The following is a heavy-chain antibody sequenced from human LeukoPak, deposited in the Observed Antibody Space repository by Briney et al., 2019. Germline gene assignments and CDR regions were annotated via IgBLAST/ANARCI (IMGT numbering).Heavy chain of an antibody. Sequence: GGSLRLSCAASGFTFTTYWMSWVRQAPGKGLEWVANIKQDGTEKYYVDSVKGRFTISRDNAKNSLYLQMNSLRVEDTAVYYCATSPGLGYSSSLTGVDYWGQGTLVTVSS. V-gene: IGHV3-7*01. D-gene: IGHD6-6*01. J-gene: IGHJ4*02. CDR3: ATSPGLGYSSSLTGVDY. CDR1: GFTFTTYW. CDR2: IKQDGTEK.